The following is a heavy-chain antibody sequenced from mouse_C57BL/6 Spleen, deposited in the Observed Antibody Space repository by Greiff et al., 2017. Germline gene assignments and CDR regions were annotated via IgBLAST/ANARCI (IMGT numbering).Heavy chain of an antibody. V-gene: IGHV1-53*01. CDR1: GYTFTSYW. J-gene: IGHJ4*01. D-gene: IGHD2-3*01. Sequence: QVQLQQPGTELVKPGASVKLSCKASGYTFTSYWMHWVKQRPGQGLEWIGNINPSNGGTNYNEKFKSKATLTVDKSSSTAYMQLSSLASEDSTVYWCTSSGEWLLPFYAVDYWGQKASGAVSS. CDR2: INPSNGGT. CDR3: TSSGEWLLPFYAVDY.